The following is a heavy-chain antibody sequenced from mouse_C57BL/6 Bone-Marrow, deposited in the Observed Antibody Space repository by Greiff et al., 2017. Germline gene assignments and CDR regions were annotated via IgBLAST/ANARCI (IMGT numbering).Heavy chain of an antibody. D-gene: IGHD1-1*01. J-gene: IGHJ3*01. Sequence: VQLQQPGAELVKPGASVKMSCKASGYTFTSYWITWVKQRPGQGLEWIGDIYPGSGSTNYNEKFKSKATLTVDTSSSTAYMQLSSLTSEDSAVYYCAGAGPYYGSSRVAYWGQGTLVTVSA. CDR2: IYPGSGST. CDR3: AGAGPYYGSSRVAY. V-gene: IGHV1-55*01. CDR1: GYTFTSYW.